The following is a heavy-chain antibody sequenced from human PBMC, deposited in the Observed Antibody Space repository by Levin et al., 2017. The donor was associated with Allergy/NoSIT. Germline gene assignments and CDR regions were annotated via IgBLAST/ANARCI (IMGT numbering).Heavy chain of an antibody. V-gene: IGHV3-30*18. D-gene: IGHD2-21*01. Sequence: GGSLRLSCAASGFTFSSYGMHWVRQAPGKGLEWVAVISYDGSNKYYADSVKGRFTISRDNSKNTLYLQMNILRAEDTAVYYCAKAGGVINFDYWGQGTLVTVSS. J-gene: IGHJ4*02. CDR2: ISYDGSNK. CDR3: AKAGGVINFDY. CDR1: GFTFSSYG.